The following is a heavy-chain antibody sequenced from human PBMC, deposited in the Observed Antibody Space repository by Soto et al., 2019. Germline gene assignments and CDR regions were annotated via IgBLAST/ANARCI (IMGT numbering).Heavy chain of an antibody. CDR1: GGTFSSYT. CDR3: ARDYCSSTSCYFVDP. J-gene: IGHJ5*02. D-gene: IGHD2-2*01. Sequence: SVKVSCKASGGTFSSYTISWVRQAPGQGLEWMGRIIPILGIANYAQKFQGRVTITADKSTSTAYMELSSLRSEDTAVYYCARDYCSSTSCYFVDPWGQGTLVTVSS. V-gene: IGHV1-69*04. CDR2: IIPILGIA.